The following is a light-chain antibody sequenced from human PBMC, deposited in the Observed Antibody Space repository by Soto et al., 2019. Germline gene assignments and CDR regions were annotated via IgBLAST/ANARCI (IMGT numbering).Light chain of an antibody. V-gene: IGLV2-14*01. CDR2: EVS. Sequence: QSVLPQPASVSGSLGQSITISCTGTSSDIGGYEYVSWYQQHPGKAPKLIIFEVSNRPSGVSDRFSGSNSGNTASLTISGLQAEDEADYYCTSYSRYRVLVLGGGTK. CDR3: TSYSRYRVLV. J-gene: IGLJ3*02. CDR1: SSDIGGYEY.